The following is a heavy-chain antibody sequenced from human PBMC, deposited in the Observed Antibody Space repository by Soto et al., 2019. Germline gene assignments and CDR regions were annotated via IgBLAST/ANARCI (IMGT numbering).Heavy chain of an antibody. CDR2: INPSGGST. CDR3: ARESLTIFGVVIYGMDV. V-gene: IGHV1-46*01. CDR1: GYTFTSYY. D-gene: IGHD3-3*01. J-gene: IGHJ6*02. Sequence: ASVKVSCQASGYTFTSYYMHWVRQAPGQGLEWMGIINPSGGSTSYAQKFQGRVTMTRDTSTSTVYMELSSLRSEDTAVYYCARESLTIFGVVIYGMDVWGQGTTVTVSS.